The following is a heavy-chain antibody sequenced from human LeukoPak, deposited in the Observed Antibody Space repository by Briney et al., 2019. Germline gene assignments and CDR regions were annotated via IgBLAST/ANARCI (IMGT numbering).Heavy chain of an antibody. J-gene: IGHJ6*02. D-gene: IGHD5-24*01. CDR1: GFTFSSYA. Sequence: PGGSLRLSCAASGFTFSSYAMSWVRQAPGKGLQWVSVISDSGGSTYYADSVKGRFTISRDNSKNTLYLQMNSLRAEDTAVYYCARAQLGDYYYGMDVWGQGTTVTVSS. CDR2: ISDSGGST. CDR3: ARAQLGDYYYGMDV. V-gene: IGHV3-23*01.